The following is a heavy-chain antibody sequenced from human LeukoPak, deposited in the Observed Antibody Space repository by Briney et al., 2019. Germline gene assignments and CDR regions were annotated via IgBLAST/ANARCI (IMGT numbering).Heavy chain of an antibody. CDR1: GYSFTSYW. D-gene: IGHD6-13*01. J-gene: IGHJ4*02. Sequence: GESLKISCKGSGYSFTSYWIGWVRQMPGKGLEWMGIIYPGDSDTRYSPSFQGQVTISADKSISTAYLQWSSLKASDTAMYYCARSSGLPDSSSWPVRDWGQGTLVTVSS. V-gene: IGHV5-51*01. CDR3: ARSSGLPDSSSWPVRD. CDR2: IYPGDSDT.